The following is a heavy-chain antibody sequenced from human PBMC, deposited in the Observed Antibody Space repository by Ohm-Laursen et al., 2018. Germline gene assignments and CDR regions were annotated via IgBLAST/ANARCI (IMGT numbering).Heavy chain of an antibody. CDR3: AKATGYYYDSSGYYSPLH. CDR2: ISWNSGTI. Sequence: SLRLSCSASGFTFDDYAMHWVRQAPGKGLEWVSGISWNSGTIGYADSVKGRFTISRDNAKNSLYLQMNSLRAEDTALYYCAKATGYYYDSSGYYSPLHWGQGTLVTVSS. D-gene: IGHD3-22*01. J-gene: IGHJ1*01. V-gene: IGHV3-9*01. CDR1: GFTFDDYA.